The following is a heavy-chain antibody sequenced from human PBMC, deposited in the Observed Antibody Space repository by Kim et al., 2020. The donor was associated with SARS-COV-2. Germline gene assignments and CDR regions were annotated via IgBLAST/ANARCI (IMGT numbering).Heavy chain of an antibody. CDR1: GYTFTNYW. V-gene: IGHV5-51*01. Sequence: GESLKISCKASGYTFTNYWIGWVRHMPGKGLEFMGIIYPGDSETRYSPSFQGQVTISVDKSIGTAYLQWSSLKASATAMYDCARLAVDRATIVPFDSWGEGTVGSVSS. J-gene: IGHJ4*02. D-gene: IGHD6-19*01. CDR2: IYPGDSET. CDR3: ARLAVDRATIVPFDS.